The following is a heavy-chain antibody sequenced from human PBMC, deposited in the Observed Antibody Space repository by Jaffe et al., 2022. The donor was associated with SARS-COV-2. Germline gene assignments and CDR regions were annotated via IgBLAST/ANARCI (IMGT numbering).Heavy chain of an antibody. CDR3: GRDRGAAGGIDY. V-gene: IGHV1-18*04. D-gene: IGHD6-13*01. CDR2: ISGNYGNT. Sequence: QVQLVQSGAEVKKTGTAVKISCKASGYTFTSAGFTWVRQAPGQGLEWMGWISGNYGNTQYAQRLQGRVTMSTDRTTRTAYMELRSLRSDDTAVYFCGRDRGAAGGIDYWGQGTLVTVSS. J-gene: IGHJ4*02. CDR1: GYTFTSAG.